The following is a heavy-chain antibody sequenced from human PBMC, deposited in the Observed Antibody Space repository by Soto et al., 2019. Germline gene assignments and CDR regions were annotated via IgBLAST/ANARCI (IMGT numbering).Heavy chain of an antibody. CDR1: GFTFSNYW. V-gene: IGHV3-7*05. CDR2: IKQDGSEK. D-gene: IGHD2-21*02. CDR3: VVTTSTFGI. J-gene: IGHJ3*02. Sequence: EVQLVESGGGLVQPGGSLRLSCEGYGFTFSNYWMNWVRQAPGKGLEWVANIKQDGSEKNYVDSVKGRFTISRNNAKNSPSLQMNSLRVDDTAVYYCVVTTSTFGIWGQGAMVTVSS.